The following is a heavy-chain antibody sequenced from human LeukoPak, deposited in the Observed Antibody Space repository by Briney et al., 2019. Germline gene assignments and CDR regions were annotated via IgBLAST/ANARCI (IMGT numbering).Heavy chain of an antibody. V-gene: IGHV3-21*01. CDR1: GFTFSSYS. CDR3: ARDQGDSSGWSKKYYFDY. J-gene: IGHJ4*02. D-gene: IGHD6-19*01. CDR2: ISSSSSYI. Sequence: GGSLRLSCAASGFTFSSYSMNWVRQAPGKGLEWVSSISSSSSYIYYADSVKGRFTISRDNAKNSLYLQMNSLRAEDTAVYYCARDQGDSSGWSKKYYFDYWGQGTLVTVSS.